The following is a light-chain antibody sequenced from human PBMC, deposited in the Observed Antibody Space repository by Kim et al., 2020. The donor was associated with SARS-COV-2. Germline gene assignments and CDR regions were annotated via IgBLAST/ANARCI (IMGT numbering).Light chain of an antibody. V-gene: IGLV8-61*01. J-gene: IGLJ3*02. Sequence: GGTVTLTYGFNSGSVSSNYYPSWYQQTPGQPPRTLIYNTNLRSSGVPDRFSGSILGNKAALTITGAQADDESHYYCVLYLGGGTSLFGGGTKVTVL. CDR3: VLYLGGGTSL. CDR2: NTN. CDR1: SGSVSSNYY.